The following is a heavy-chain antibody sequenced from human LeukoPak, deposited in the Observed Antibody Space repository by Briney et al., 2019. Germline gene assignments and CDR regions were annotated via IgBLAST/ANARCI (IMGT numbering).Heavy chain of an antibody. J-gene: IGHJ4*02. V-gene: IGHV3-23*01. Sequence: GSLRLSCAASGFSFRSYGMSWVRQAPGKGLEWVSGISGSGGATYYADSVKGRFTISRDDPHNTLYLQMNSLRAEDTAVYFCARGGVDYYGSGTYYLMYYFDYWGQGALVTVSS. D-gene: IGHD3-10*01. CDR2: ISGSGGAT. CDR3: ARGGVDYYGSGTYYLMYYFDY. CDR1: GFSFRSYG.